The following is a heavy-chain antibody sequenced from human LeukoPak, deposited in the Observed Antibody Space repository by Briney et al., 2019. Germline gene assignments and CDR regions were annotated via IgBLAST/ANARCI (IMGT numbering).Heavy chain of an antibody. Sequence: GGSLRLSCAASEFTFSTYGMHWVRQAPGKGLEWVAFIRYDGSNKYYADSVRGRFTISRDNSKNTLYLQMNSLRAEGTAVYYCARDLGGAGDSWGQGTLVTVSS. D-gene: IGHD1-26*01. CDR3: ARDLGGAGDS. J-gene: IGHJ4*02. CDR1: EFTFSTYG. V-gene: IGHV3-30*02. CDR2: IRYDGSNK.